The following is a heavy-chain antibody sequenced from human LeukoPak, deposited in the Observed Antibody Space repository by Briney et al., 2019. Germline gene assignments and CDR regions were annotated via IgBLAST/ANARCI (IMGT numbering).Heavy chain of an antibody. CDR1: GGTFSSYA. Sequence: AASVKVSCKASGGTFSSYAISWVRQAPGQGLEWMGRIIPIFGTANYAQKFQGRVTITTDESTSTAYMELSSLRSEDTAVYYCARDCSGGCCYFSLDYWGQGTLVTVSS. V-gene: IGHV1-69*05. J-gene: IGHJ4*02. CDR2: IIPIFGTA. CDR3: ARDCSGGCCYFSLDY. D-gene: IGHD2-15*01.